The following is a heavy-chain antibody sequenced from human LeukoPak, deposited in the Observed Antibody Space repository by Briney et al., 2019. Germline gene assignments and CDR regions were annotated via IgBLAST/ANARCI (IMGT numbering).Heavy chain of an antibody. CDR1: GFTFSSYG. J-gene: IGHJ4*02. D-gene: IGHD6-13*01. CDR3: AREGTAAAGKRRSSQFDY. CDR2: IWYEGSNK. V-gene: IGHV3-33*01. Sequence: GGSLRLSCAASGFTFSSYGIHWVRQAPGKWLEWVAVIWYEGSNKYYADSVKGRLSISRDNSKNTLYLQMNSLRAEDTAVYYCAREGTAAAGKRRSSQFDYWGQGTLVTVSS.